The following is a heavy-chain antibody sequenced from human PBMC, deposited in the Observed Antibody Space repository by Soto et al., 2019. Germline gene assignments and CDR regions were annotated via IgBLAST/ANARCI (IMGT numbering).Heavy chain of an antibody. CDR2: ISAYNGNT. D-gene: IGHD4-17*01. CDR1: GYTFTSYG. J-gene: IGHJ6*02. CDR3: ARSGGDDYGDLYYYYYGMDV. V-gene: IGHV1-18*01. Sequence: EASVKVSCKASGYTFTSYGISWVRQAPGQGLEWMGWISAYNGNTNYAQKLQGRVTMTTDTSTSTAYMELRSLRSDDTAVYYCARSGGDDYGDLYYYYYGMDVWGQGTTVTVSS.